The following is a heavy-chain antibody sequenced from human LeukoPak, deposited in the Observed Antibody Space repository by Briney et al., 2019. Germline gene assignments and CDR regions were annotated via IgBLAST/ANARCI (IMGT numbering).Heavy chain of an antibody. CDR1: GYTFTSYD. CDR2: MNPNSGNT. J-gene: IGHJ6*03. Sequence: ASVKVSCKASGYTFTSYDINWVRQAPGQGLEWMGWMNPNSGNTGYAQKFQGRVTITRNTSISTAYMELSSLRSEDTAVYYCARVQGVGSGWYYYYYYMDVWGKGTTVTVSS. D-gene: IGHD6-19*01. CDR3: ARVQGVGSGWYYYYYYMDV. V-gene: IGHV1-8*03.